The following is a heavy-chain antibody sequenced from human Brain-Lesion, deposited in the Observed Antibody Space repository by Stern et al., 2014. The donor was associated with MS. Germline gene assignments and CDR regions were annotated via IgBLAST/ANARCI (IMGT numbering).Heavy chain of an antibody. CDR2: MYLSGIT. D-gene: IGHD1-26*01. V-gene: IGHV4-4*02. CDR1: GGSISSGNW. Sequence: QLQLQESGPGLVKPSGTLSLTCAVSGGSISSGNWGSWVRQPPGTRLEWMGAMYLSGITNYTPSLESRVSISIDKSKNQFALKVYSLTAADTAVYYCASNRGSGSFFDSWGQGSLVTVSS. J-gene: IGHJ4*02. CDR3: ASNRGSGSFFDS.